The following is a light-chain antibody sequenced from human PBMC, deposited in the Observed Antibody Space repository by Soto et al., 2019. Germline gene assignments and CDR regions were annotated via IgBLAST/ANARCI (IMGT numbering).Light chain of an antibody. Sequence: QSVLTQPPSASGTPGQRVTTPCSGSSSNIGTNTVNWYQQLPGSAPKFLIYSNNQRPSGVPDRFSGSKSGTSASLAISGLQPDDEADYYCAAWDGSLNGVLFGGGTKLTVL. J-gene: IGLJ2*01. V-gene: IGLV1-44*01. CDR2: SNN. CDR3: AAWDGSLNGVL. CDR1: SSNIGTNT.